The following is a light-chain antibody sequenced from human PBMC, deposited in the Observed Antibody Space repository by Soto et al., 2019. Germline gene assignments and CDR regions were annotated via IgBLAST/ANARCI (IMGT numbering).Light chain of an antibody. CDR2: GAS. CDR3: QQYSRTPPT. V-gene: IGKV3-20*01. Sequence: EIALTQSPGTLPLSPGERATLSCRASESVSNDHLAWYQRKPGQAPRLLIYGASYRATDIPYRFSGSGSGTFFPLTSGRLEGEDFADYFFQQYSRTPPTFGLGTKLEI. J-gene: IGKJ1*01. CDR1: ESVSNDH.